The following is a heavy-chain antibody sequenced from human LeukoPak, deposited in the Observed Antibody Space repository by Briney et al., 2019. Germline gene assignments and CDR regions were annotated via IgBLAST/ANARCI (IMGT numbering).Heavy chain of an antibody. CDR3: AADPHDFWSGYYTDYYGMDV. J-gene: IGHJ6*02. Sequence: GGSLRLSCAASGFTFSSHAMSWVRQAPGKGLEWVSAISGSGGSTYYADSVRGRFTISRDNSKNTLYLQMNSLRAEDTAVYYCAADPHDFWSGYYTDYYGMDVWGQGTTVTVSS. CDR2: ISGSGGST. CDR1: GFTFSSHA. D-gene: IGHD3-3*01. V-gene: IGHV3-23*01.